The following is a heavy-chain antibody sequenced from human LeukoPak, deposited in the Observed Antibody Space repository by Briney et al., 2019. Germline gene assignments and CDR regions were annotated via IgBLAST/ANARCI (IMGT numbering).Heavy chain of an antibody. CDR3: ARDRRPYYYDSSGYLD. CDR1: GYTFTGYY. CDR2: INPNSGGT. J-gene: IGHJ4*02. D-gene: IGHD3-22*01. Sequence: GASVKVSCKASGYTFTGYYMHWVRQAPGQGLEWMGWINPNSGGTNYAQKFQSRVTMTRDTSISTAYMELSRLRSDDTAVYYCARDRRPYYYDSSGYLDWGQGTLVTVSS. V-gene: IGHV1-2*02.